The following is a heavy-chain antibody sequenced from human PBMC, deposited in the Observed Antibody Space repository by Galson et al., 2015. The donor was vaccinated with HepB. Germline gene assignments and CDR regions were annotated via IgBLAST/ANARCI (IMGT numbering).Heavy chain of an antibody. CDR1: GFTDSDPV. J-gene: IGHJ4*02. CDR3: TKFLWFGEPGFDY. D-gene: IGHD3-10*01. Sequence: SLRLSCADSGFTDSDPVMSWFRQAPGKGLEWVGLIRSKAYGGTTEYAASVKGRFTISRDDSKSIAYLQMNSLKTEDTAVYYCTKFLWFGEPGFDYWGQGTLVTVSS. CDR2: IRSKAYGGTT. V-gene: IGHV3-49*03.